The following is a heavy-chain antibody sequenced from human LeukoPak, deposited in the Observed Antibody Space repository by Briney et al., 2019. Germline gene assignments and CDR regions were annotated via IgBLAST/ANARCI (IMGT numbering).Heavy chain of an antibody. J-gene: IGHJ4*02. V-gene: IGHV4-30-4*01. CDR3: TGDRSAYADS. CDR1: GGSISSGDNY. CDR2: IYYRGAT. D-gene: IGHD3-16*01. Sequence: SETLSLTCTVSGGSISSGDNYWSWIRQPPGKGLEWIRYIYYRGATYYNPSLKSRITMSLDTSKNQFSLKVYSVTAADTAVYYCTGDRSAYADSWGQGTLVTVSS.